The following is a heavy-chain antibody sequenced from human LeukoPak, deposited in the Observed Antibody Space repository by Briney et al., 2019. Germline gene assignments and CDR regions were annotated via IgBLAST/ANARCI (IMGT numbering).Heavy chain of an antibody. Sequence: PSETLSLTCTVSGGSVSSGSYYWSWIRQPPGKGLEWIGYIYYSGSTNYNPSLKSRVTISVDTSKNQFSLKLSPVTAADTAVYYCARGREYSSSWYALGYWGQGTLVTVSS. V-gene: IGHV4-61*01. CDR2: IYYSGST. CDR3: ARGREYSSSWYALGY. D-gene: IGHD6-13*01. J-gene: IGHJ4*02. CDR1: GGSVSSGSYY.